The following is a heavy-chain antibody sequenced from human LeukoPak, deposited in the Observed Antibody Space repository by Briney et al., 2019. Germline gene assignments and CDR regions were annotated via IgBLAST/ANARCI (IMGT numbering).Heavy chain of an antibody. CDR3: ARIRGNFGFDY. D-gene: IGHD1-7*01. Sequence: SETLSLTCTVSGGSISSDYWNWIRQPPGKGLEWIGFIYYRGSTNYNPSLKSRVTISVDTSKSQFSLKLTSVTAADTAVYYCARIRGNFGFDYWGQGTLVTVSS. CDR2: IYYRGST. J-gene: IGHJ4*02. V-gene: IGHV4-59*01. CDR1: GGSISSDY.